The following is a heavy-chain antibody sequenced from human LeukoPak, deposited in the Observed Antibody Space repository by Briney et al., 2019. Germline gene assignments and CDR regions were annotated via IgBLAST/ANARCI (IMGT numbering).Heavy chain of an antibody. D-gene: IGHD5-24*01. CDR3: ARNEETHSFDY. CDR1: GYSISSGYY. V-gene: IGHV4-38-2*01. CDR2: IYHSGST. J-gene: IGHJ4*02. Sequence: PSETLSLTCAVSGYSISSGYYWGWIRQPPGKGLEWIGSIYHSGSTYYNPSLKSRVTISVDTSKNQFSLKLSSVTAADTAVYYCARNEETHSFDYWGQGTLVTVSS.